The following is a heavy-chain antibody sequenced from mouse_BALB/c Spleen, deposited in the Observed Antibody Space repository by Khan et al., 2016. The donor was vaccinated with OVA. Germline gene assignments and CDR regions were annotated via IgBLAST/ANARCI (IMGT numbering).Heavy chain of an antibody. D-gene: IGHD4-1*01. CDR1: GYTFTNYV. CDR3: SREASDWDFSVAY. Sequence: VQLQQSGPELVKPGASVKMSCKASGYTFTNYVTHWVKQKPGQGLEWIGYINPHNDGTRFHEKFKGKATLTSDKSSSTAYMALSSLTSADYAVYSCSREASDWDFSVAYWGQGTLVTVSA. CDR2: INPHNDGT. J-gene: IGHJ3*01. V-gene: IGHV1S136*01.